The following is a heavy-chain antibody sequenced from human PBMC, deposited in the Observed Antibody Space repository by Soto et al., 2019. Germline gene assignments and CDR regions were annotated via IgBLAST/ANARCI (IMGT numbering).Heavy chain of an antibody. CDR2: ITSKAYGGTT. V-gene: IGHV3-49*03. CDR3: SRVPPNNRGAPLDY. J-gene: IGHJ4*02. CDR1: GFTFGDYA. D-gene: IGHD3-10*01. Sequence: EVQLVESGGGLVQPGRSLRLSCTASGFTFGDYAMIWFRQAPGKGLEWVGFITSKAYGGTTEYAATVKGRFTILRDDSKSIAYLQMNSLKTDDTAVYYCSRVPPNNRGAPLDYWGQGTLVTVSS.